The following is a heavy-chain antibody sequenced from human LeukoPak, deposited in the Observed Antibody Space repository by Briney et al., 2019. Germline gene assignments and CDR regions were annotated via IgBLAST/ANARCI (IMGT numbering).Heavy chain of an antibody. Sequence: ASVKVSCKASGYPFISYGISWVRQAPGQGLEWMGWINPNSGGTNYAQRFQGRVTMTRDTSISTAYMELSRLRSDDTAVYYCARGSRRDGYTDKGDWFDPWGQGTLVTVSS. V-gene: IGHV1-2*02. CDR1: GYPFISYG. CDR3: ARGSRRDGYTDKGDWFDP. CDR2: INPNSGGT. J-gene: IGHJ5*02. D-gene: IGHD5-24*01.